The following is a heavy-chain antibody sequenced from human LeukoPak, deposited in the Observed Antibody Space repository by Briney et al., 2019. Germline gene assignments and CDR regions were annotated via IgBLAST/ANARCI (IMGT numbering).Heavy chain of an antibody. J-gene: IGHJ3*02. Sequence: GGSLRLSCAASGFTFSSYGMHWVRQAPGKGLEWVAVIWYDGSDKYYADSVKGRFTISRDNSKNTLYLQMNSLRAEDTAVYYCARMFGAFDIWGQGTMVTVSS. CDR1: GFTFSSYG. CDR2: IWYDGSDK. D-gene: IGHD3-16*01. CDR3: ARMFGAFDI. V-gene: IGHV3-33*01.